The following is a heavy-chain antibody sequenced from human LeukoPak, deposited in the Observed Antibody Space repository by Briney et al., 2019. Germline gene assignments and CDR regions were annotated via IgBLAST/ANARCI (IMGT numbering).Heavy chain of an antibody. J-gene: IGHJ4*02. D-gene: IGHD6-19*01. V-gene: IGHV4-34*01. CDR2: INHSGST. CDR3: ASIYSSGWYTFDY. CDR1: GGSFSDYY. Sequence: PSETLSLTCAVYGGSFSDYYWSWIRQPPGRGLEWIGQINHSGSTAYNPSLKSRVTISLDTSKSQFSLKLSSVTAADTAVYYCASIYSSGWYTFDYWGQGTLVTVSS.